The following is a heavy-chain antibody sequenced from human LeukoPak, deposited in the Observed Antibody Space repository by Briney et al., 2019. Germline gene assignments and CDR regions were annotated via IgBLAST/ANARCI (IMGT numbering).Heavy chain of an antibody. CDR1: GGSISSYY. J-gene: IGHJ4*02. V-gene: IGHV4-39*01. CDR3: ARGAVVITEYFDY. CDR2: IYCSGST. D-gene: IGHD3-22*01. Sequence: PSETLSLTCTVSGGSISSYYWGWIRQPPGKGLEWIGSIYCSGSTYYNPSLKSRVTISVDTSKNQFSLKLSSVTAADTAVYYCARGAVVITEYFDYWGQGTLVTVSS.